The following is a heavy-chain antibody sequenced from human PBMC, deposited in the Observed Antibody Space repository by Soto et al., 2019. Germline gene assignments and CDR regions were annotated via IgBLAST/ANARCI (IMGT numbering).Heavy chain of an antibody. CDR1: GYSFTSYW. CDR2: IYPGDSDT. CDR3: ARHPPYYDILTGYRTYYYYGMDV. D-gene: IGHD3-9*01. J-gene: IGHJ6*02. Sequence: VESLKISCNGSGYSFTSYWIGWVRQMPWKGLEWMGIIYPGDSDTRYSPSFQGQVTISADKSISTAYLQWSSLKASDTAMYYCARHPPYYDILTGYRTYYYYGMDVWGQGTTVTVSS. V-gene: IGHV5-51*01.